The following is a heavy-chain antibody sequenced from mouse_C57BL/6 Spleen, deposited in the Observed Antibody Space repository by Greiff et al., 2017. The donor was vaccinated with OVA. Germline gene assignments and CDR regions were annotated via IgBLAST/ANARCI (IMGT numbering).Heavy chain of an antibody. CDR1: GFTFSDYY. J-gene: IGHJ3*01. CDR2: LSNGGGST. Sequence: EVMLVESGGGLVQPGGSLKLSCAASGFTFSDYYMYWVRQTPEKRLEWVAYLSNGGGSTYYPDTVKGRFTISRDNAKNTLYLHMSRLKSEDTAMYYCASTRFAYWGQGTLVTVSA. V-gene: IGHV5-12*01. D-gene: IGHD4-1*02. CDR3: ASTRFAY.